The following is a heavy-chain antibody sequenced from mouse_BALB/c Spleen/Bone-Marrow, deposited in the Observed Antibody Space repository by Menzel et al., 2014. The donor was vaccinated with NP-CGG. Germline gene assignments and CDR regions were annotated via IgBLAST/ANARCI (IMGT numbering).Heavy chain of an antibody. CDR3: ARHRYGAMDY. CDR2: IWSDGST. CDR1: GFSLTSYG. J-gene: IGHJ4*01. V-gene: IGHV2-6-2*01. Sequence: VNVVESGPDLVAPSQSLSIACTVSGFSLTSYGVHWVRQPPGKGLEWLVVIWSDGSTTYNSALKSRLSISKDNSKSQVFLKMNSLQTDDTAMYYCARHRYGAMDYWGQGTSVTVSS. D-gene: IGHD2-14*01.